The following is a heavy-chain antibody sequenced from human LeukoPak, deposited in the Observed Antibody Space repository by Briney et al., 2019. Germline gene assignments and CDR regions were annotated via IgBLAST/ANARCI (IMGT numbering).Heavy chain of an antibody. V-gene: IGHV1-8*03. CDR2: MNPNSGNT. Sequence: ASVKVSCKASGGTFSSYAINWVRQATGQGLEWMGWMNPNSGNTGYAQKFQGRVTITRNTSISTAYMELSSLRSEDTAVYYCARGTYDILTGYFSYYYYYMDVWGKGTTVTVSS. CDR3: ARGTYDILTGYFSYYYYYMDV. J-gene: IGHJ6*03. D-gene: IGHD3-9*01. CDR1: GGTFSSYA.